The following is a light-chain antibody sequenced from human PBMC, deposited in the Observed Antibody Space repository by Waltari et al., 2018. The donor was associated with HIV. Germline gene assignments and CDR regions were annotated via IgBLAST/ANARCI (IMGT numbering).Light chain of an antibody. CDR2: NTT. CDR1: SGSVTSSYY. Sequence: QTVVTQEPSFSVSPGGTVTLTCGLSSGSVTSSYYPSWNQQTPVHPPRTRITNTTTRTSGVPDRFSGSILGNRAALTITGAQADDESAYYCLLYMGSGVWVFGGGTKLTVL. CDR3: LLYMGSGVWV. V-gene: IGLV8-61*01. J-gene: IGLJ3*02.